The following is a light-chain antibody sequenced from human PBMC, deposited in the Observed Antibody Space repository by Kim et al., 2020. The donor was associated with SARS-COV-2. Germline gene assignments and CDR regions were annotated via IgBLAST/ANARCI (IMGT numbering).Light chain of an antibody. CDR1: SRDVGGYNY. CDR2: GVS. CDR3: SSYAGSNTHVV. J-gene: IGLJ2*01. Sequence: QSVTSACTGTSRDVGGYNYVSWYQQHPGKAPKLMIYGVSKRPSGVPDRFSGSKSGNTASPTVSGLQAEDEADYYCSSYAGSNTHVVFGGGTQLTVL. V-gene: IGLV2-8*01.